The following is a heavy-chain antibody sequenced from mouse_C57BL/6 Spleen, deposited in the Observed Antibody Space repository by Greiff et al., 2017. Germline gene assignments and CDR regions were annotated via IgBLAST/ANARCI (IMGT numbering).Heavy chain of an antibody. V-gene: IGHV7-3*01. CDR1: GFTFTDYY. D-gene: IGHD2-3*01. J-gene: IGHJ4*01. Sequence: DVHLVESGGGLVQPGGSLSLSCAASGFTFTDYYMSWVRQPPGKALEWLGFIRNKANGYTTEYSASVKGRFTISRDNSQSILYLQMNALRAEDSATYYCARSYDGYYDYYAMDYWGQGTSVTVSS. CDR2: IRNKANGYTT. CDR3: ARSYDGYYDYYAMDY.